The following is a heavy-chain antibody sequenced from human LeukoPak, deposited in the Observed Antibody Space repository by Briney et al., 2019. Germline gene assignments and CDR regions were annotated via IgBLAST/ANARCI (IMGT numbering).Heavy chain of an antibody. J-gene: IGHJ4*02. CDR3: ARDFVYYGSGSYEYYFDY. CDR2: INPSGGST. CDR1: GYTFTSYY. Sequence: GASVKVSCKASGYTFTSYYMHWVRQAPGQGLEWMGIINPSGGSTSYAQKFQGRVTMTRDTSTSTVYMELSSLRSEDTAVYYCARDFVYYGSGSYEYYFDYWGQGTLVTVSS. D-gene: IGHD3-10*01. V-gene: IGHV1-46*01.